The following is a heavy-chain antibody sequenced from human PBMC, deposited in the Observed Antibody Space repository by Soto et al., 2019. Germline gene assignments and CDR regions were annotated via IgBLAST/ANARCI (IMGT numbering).Heavy chain of an antibody. J-gene: IGHJ4*02. CDR2: VSYDGSKQ. V-gene: IGHV3-30-3*01. Sequence: QVPLVESGGGVVQPGRSLRVSCAASGFTFSNYAMHWVRQAPGKGLEWVAVVSYDGSKQFYADSVEGRFTISRDSSKSTLYLHMDNLRDEDTAVYYCARDRAYYYDNSGYYNFDYWGQGTLVTVSS. CDR3: ARDRAYYYDNSGYYNFDY. D-gene: IGHD3-22*01. CDR1: GFTFSNYA.